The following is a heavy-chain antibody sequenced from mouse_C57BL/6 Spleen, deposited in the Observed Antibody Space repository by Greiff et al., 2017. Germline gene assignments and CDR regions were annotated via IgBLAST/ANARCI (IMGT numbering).Heavy chain of an antibody. Sequence: EVQRVESGGGLVQPGGSLTLSCAASGFTFSDYGMAWVRQAPRKGPEWVAFISNLAYSIYYADTVTGRFTISRENAKNTLYLEMSSLRSEDTAMYYCARGYYGSSYGFAYWGQGTLVTVSA. CDR2: ISNLAYSI. V-gene: IGHV5-15*01. CDR3: ARGYYGSSYGFAY. J-gene: IGHJ3*01. CDR1: GFTFSDYG. D-gene: IGHD1-1*01.